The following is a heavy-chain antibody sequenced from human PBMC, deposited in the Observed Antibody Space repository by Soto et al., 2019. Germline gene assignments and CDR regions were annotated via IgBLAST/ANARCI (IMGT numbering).Heavy chain of an antibody. CDR1: GYTFTSYV. CDR3: ARGYSGYDYFDY. D-gene: IGHD5-12*01. CDR2: ISAYNGNT. Sequence: ASVKVSCKASGYTFTSYVISWVRQAPGQGLEWMGWISAYNGNTNYAQKFQGRVTMIRDTSISTAYMELSRLRSDDTAVYYCARGYSGYDYFDYWGQGSLVTVSS. V-gene: IGHV1-18*04. J-gene: IGHJ4*02.